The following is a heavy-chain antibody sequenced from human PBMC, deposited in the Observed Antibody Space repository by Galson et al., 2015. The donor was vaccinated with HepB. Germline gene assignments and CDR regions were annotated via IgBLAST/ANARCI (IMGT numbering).Heavy chain of an antibody. CDR2: MSSDGSNK. D-gene: IGHD6-13*01. CDR3: ARDPGGSSWYSIFDY. CDR1: GFTFSTYS. J-gene: IGHJ4*02. Sequence: SLRLSCAASGFTFSTYSMHRVRQAPGKGLEWVAVMSSDGSNKYYADSAKGRFTISRDNSKSTLYLQMNSLGAEDTAVYYCARDPGGSSWYSIFDYWGQGTLVTVSS. V-gene: IGHV3-30-3*01.